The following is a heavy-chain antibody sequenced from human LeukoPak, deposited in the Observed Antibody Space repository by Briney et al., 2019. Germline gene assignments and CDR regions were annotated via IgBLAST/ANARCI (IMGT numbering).Heavy chain of an antibody. CDR2: ISTSRRGNTV. Sequence: PGGSLRLSCAASGFTFSNYYMSWTRQAPGKGLEWLSYISTSRRGNTVYYADSVKGRFTISRDNAKNSLYLQMNSLRAEDTALYYCAKDIEALAVAGTMGLWGLYDYWGQGTLVTVSS. CDR3: AKDIEALAVAGTMGLWGLYDY. D-gene: IGHD6-19*01. CDR1: GFTFSNYY. V-gene: IGHV3-11*01. J-gene: IGHJ4*02.